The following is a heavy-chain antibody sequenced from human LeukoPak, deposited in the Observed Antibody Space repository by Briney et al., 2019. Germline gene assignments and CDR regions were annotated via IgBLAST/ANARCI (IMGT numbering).Heavy chain of an antibody. Sequence: GGSLRLSCAASGFSFSDHYMDWVRQAPGKGLEWVSVLHSGGTTFYADSVRGRFTISRDNSKNTLYLQMNSLRADDTAVYYCASPSPGGGAAGLFDYWGQGTLVTVSS. D-gene: IGHD6-13*01. CDR1: GFSFSDHY. CDR2: LHSGGTT. J-gene: IGHJ4*02. V-gene: IGHV3-53*05. CDR3: ASPSPGGGAAGLFDY.